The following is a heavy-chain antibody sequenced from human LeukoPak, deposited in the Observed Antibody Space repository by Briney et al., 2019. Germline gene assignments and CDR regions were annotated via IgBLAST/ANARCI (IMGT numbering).Heavy chain of an antibody. CDR2: INPNGGGT. V-gene: IGHV1-2*02. CDR1: GYTFTGYY. CDR3: ARGTGLVPYYDILTGYHQFDY. J-gene: IGHJ4*02. D-gene: IGHD3-9*01. Sequence: GASVKVSCKASGYTFTGYYMHWVREAPGQGLEWIGWINPNGGGTNYAQKFQGRVTMTRDTSISTAYMELSRLRSDDTAVYYCARGTGLVPYYDILTGYHQFDYWGQGTLVTVSS.